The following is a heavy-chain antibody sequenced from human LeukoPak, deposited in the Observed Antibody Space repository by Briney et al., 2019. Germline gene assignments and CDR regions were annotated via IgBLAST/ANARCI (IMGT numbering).Heavy chain of an antibody. V-gene: IGHV1-69*05. CDR2: IIPIFGTA. J-gene: IGHJ4*02. CDR1: GGTFSSYA. Sequence: SVKVSCKASGGTFSSYAISWVRQAPGQGLGWMGRIIPIFGTANYAQKFQGRVTITTDESTSTAYMELSSLRSEDTAVYYCARDPVGYYYDSSGYYYVDWGQGTLVTVSS. CDR3: ARDPVGYYYDSSGYYYVD. D-gene: IGHD3-22*01.